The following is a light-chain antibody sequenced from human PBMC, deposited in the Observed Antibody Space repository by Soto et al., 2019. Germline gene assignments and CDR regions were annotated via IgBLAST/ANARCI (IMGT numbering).Light chain of an antibody. CDR2: EGT. V-gene: IGLV2-8*01. Sequence: QSALTQPPSASGSPGQSVTISCTGTNSDVGGYHSVSWFQQHPGKVPKVMIYEGTKRPSGVSDRFSGSKSDNTASLTISGLQAEDEGDYYCCSYAGDYMFVFGTGTKVTVL. CDR1: NSDVGGYHS. J-gene: IGLJ1*01. CDR3: CSYAGDYMFV.